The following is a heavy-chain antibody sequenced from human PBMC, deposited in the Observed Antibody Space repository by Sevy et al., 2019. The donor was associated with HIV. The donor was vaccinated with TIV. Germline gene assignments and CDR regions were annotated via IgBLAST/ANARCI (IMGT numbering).Heavy chain of an antibody. CDR3: ARESTMIRGVPAYNWFDP. CDR1: GFTFSSYA. Sequence: QLGGSLRLSCAVSGFTFSSYAMHWVRQAPGKGLEWVAVISYDGSNKYYADSVKGRFTISRENSKNTLYLQMNSLRAEDTAVYYCARESTMIRGVPAYNWFDPWGQGTLVTVSS. V-gene: IGHV3-30-3*01. CDR2: ISYDGSNK. D-gene: IGHD3-10*01. J-gene: IGHJ5*02.